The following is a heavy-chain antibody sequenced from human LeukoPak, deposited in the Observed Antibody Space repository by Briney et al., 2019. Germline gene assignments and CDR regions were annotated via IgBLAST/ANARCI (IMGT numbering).Heavy chain of an antibody. CDR3: ARLRRNSDRSDFFYYYDH. V-gene: IGHV3-11*01. CDR1: GFTFSDSY. J-gene: IGHJ4*02. CDR2: ISSSGSTI. D-gene: IGHD3-22*01. Sequence: GGSLRLSCAASGFTFSDSYMSWLRQAPGKGLEWVSYISSSGSTIYYADSVKGRFTISRDNAKNSLYLQMSSLRAEDTAVYYCARLRRNSDRSDFFYYYDHWGQGTLVTVSS.